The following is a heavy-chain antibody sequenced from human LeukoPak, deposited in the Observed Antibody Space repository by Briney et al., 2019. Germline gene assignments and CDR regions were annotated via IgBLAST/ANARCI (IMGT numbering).Heavy chain of an antibody. V-gene: IGHV3-72*01. CDR3: AREGTLTDCSGGSCYLYYYGMDV. CDR1: GGSFSGYY. J-gene: IGHJ6*02. D-gene: IGHD2-15*01. Sequence: LSLTCAVYGGSFSGYYWSWIRQPPGKGLEWVGRTRNKANSYTTEYAASVKGRFTISRDDSKNSLYLQMNSLKTEDTAVYYCAREGTLTDCSGGSCYLYYYGMDVWGQGTTVTVSS. CDR2: TRNKANSYTT.